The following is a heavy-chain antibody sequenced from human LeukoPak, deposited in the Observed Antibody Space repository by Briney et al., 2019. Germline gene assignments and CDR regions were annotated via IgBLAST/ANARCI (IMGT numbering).Heavy chain of an antibody. CDR2: IYDSGST. D-gene: IGHD6-13*01. J-gene: IGHJ2*01. V-gene: IGHV4-59*01. Sequence: SETLSLTCTVSGGSISSYHWSWIRQPPGKGLEWIGYIYDSGSTTYNPSLKSRVTISVDTSKNQFSLKLRSVTAADTAVYYCARVYYSRSYDYWYFDLWGRGTLVTVSS. CDR1: GGSISSYH. CDR3: ARVYYSRSYDYWYFDL.